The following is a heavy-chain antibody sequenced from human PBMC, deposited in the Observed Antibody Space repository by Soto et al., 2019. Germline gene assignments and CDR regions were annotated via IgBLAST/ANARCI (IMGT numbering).Heavy chain of an antibody. Sequence: GSLLLTCSTSGFPFSDYYMSWIRQAPGKGLEWLSHISPKSTYRNYADSVKGRFTISRDNTKSSLFLQMNSLGVEDTAVYYCARGGGGGLFEHWGQGVLVTVYS. CDR1: GFPFSDYY. CDR3: ARGGGGGLFEH. CDR2: ISPKSTYR. J-gene: IGHJ4*02. D-gene: IGHD2-21*01. V-gene: IGHV3-11*06.